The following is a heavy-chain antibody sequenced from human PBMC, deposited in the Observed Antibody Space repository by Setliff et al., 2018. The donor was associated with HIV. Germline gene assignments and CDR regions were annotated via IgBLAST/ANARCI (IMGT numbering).Heavy chain of an antibody. CDR2: FYYSGNT. CDR3: ARGRAAAVGRLWFDP. CDR1: GGSISSSSYY. Sequence: SETLSLTCTVSGGSISSSSYYWGWIRQPPGKGLEWIGSFYYSGNTYYNPSLKSRVTISVDTSKNQFSLQLSSVTAADTAVYYCARGRAAAVGRLWFDPWGQGTLVTVSS. D-gene: IGHD6-13*01. J-gene: IGHJ5*02. V-gene: IGHV4-39*07.